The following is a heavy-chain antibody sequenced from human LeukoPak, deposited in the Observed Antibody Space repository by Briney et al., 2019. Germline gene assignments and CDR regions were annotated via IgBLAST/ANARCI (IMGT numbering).Heavy chain of an antibody. CDR2: IYYSGST. D-gene: IGHD2-15*01. CDR3: ARWVVAATFDY. Sequence: SETLSLTCTVSGGSISSSSYYWGWIRQPPGKGLEWIGSIYYSGSTYYNPSLKSRVTISVDTSKNQFSLKLSSVTAADTAVYYCARWVVAATFDYWGQGTLVTVSS. J-gene: IGHJ4*02. V-gene: IGHV4-39*07. CDR1: GGSISSSSYY.